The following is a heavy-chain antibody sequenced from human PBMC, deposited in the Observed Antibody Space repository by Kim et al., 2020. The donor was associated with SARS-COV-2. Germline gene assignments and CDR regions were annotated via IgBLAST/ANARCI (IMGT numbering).Heavy chain of an antibody. V-gene: IGHV4-61*01. CDR3: ARIPVPAAMGPFDY. CDR2: IYYSGST. CDR1: GGSVSSGSYY. D-gene: IGHD2-2*01. Sequence: SETLSLTCTVSGGSVSSGSYYWSWIRQPPGKGLEWIGYIYYSGSTNYNPSLKSRVTISVDTSKNQFSLKLSSVTAADTAVYYCARIPVPAAMGPFDYWGQGTLVTVSS. J-gene: IGHJ4*02.